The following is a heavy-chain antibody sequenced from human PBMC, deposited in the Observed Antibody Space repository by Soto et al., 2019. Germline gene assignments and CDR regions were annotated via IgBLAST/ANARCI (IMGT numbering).Heavy chain of an antibody. CDR1: GFTFSGSA. CDR3: TRRYFYYSSGYYMDDY. J-gene: IGHJ4*02. Sequence: EVQLVESGGGLVQPGGSLKLSCAASGFTFSGSAMHWVRQASGKGLQWVGRIRSKANSYATSYDASVKGRFTISRDDSKNTAYLQMNSLRTEDTAVYYCTRRYFYYSSGYYMDDYWGQGTLVTVSS. CDR2: IRSKANSYAT. D-gene: IGHD3-22*01. V-gene: IGHV3-73*02.